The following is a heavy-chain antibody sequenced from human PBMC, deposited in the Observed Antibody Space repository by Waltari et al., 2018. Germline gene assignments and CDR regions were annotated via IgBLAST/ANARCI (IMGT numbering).Heavy chain of an antibody. CDR3: AADRYNWNYALAV. Sequence: EVQLVESGGGLVQPGGSLRLSCAAPGFTFSSYSMNWVRQAPGKGLEWVSYISSSSSTIYYADSVKGRFTISRDNAKNSLYLQMNSLRAEDTAVYYCAADRYNWNYALAVWGHGTTVTVS. V-gene: IGHV3-48*01. J-gene: IGHJ6*02. CDR2: ISSSSSTI. D-gene: IGHD1-20*01. CDR1: GFTFSSYS.